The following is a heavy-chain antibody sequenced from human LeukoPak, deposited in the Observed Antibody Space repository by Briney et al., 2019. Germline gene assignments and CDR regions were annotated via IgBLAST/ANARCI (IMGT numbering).Heavy chain of an antibody. J-gene: IGHJ4*02. D-gene: IGHD3-3*01. Sequence: GGSLRLSCTVSGVPFSIYGLHWVRQAPGRGLEWVAFLRSDGRDKYYADSVKGRFTISRDSSKNTVYLQLSSLRTEDTAVYYCAGDHEWSWDYWGQGTLVTVSS. CDR3: AGDHEWSWDY. CDR1: GVPFSIYG. CDR2: LRSDGRDK. V-gene: IGHV3-30*02.